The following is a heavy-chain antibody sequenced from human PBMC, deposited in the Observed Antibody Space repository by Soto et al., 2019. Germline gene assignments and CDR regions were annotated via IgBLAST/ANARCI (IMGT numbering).Heavy chain of an antibody. Sequence: QVQLVQSGAEVKKPGASVKVSCKASGYTFTSYAISWVRQAPGQGLEWMGWISAYNGNTNYAQTLQGRVTMTTDTXXXXXXXXLXXXXXXXXXVYYCARSCPPAGYWGQGTLVTVSS. CDR2: ISAYNGNT. CDR1: GYTFTSYA. D-gene: IGHD3-10*01. V-gene: IGHV1-18*01. CDR3: ARSCPPAGY. J-gene: IGHJ4*02.